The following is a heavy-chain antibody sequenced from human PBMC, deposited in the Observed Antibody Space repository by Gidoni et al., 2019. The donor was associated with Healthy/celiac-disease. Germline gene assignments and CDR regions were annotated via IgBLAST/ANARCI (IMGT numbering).Heavy chain of an antibody. CDR2: ISSSSSYL. D-gene: IGHD3-10*01. CDR1: GFTFSSDC. Sequence: EVQLEESGGGLVKPGGSLRLSCAASGFTFSSDCMNWVRQAPGKGLEWVSSISSSSSYLYYADSVKVRFTISRDNAKNSLYLQMNSLRAEDTAVYYCARAGPRITMVRGVVDYWGQGTLVTVSS. CDR3: ARAGPRITMVRGVVDY. V-gene: IGHV3-21*01. J-gene: IGHJ4*02.